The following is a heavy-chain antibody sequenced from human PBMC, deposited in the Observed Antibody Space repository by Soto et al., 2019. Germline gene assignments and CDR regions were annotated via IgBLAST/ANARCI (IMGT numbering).Heavy chain of an antibody. D-gene: IGHD3-22*01. Sequence: QVQLVQSGAEVKKPGSSVKVSCKASGGTFSSYAISWVRQAPGQGLEWMGGIIPIFGTANYAQKFQGRVTITADKSTSTDYMELSSLRSEDTAVYYCARLASSERLLDNYYDSSGYYHPSDSWGQGTRVTVSS. CDR3: ARLASSERLLDNYYDSSGYYHPSDS. V-gene: IGHV1-69*06. CDR1: GGTFSSYA. CDR2: IIPIFGTA. J-gene: IGHJ4*02.